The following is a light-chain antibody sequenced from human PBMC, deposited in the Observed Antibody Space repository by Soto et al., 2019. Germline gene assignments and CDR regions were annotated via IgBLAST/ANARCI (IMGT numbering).Light chain of an antibody. CDR3: QTWVTGPWV. Sequence: QPVLTQSPSASASLGASVKLTCTLRSGHSSYAIAWHQQQPEKGPRYLMKLNSDGSHSKGDGIPDRFSGTNSGAERYLTISSLQSEDEADYYCQTWVTGPWVFGGGTKLTVL. CDR1: SGHSSYA. CDR2: LNSDGSH. J-gene: IGLJ3*02. V-gene: IGLV4-69*01.